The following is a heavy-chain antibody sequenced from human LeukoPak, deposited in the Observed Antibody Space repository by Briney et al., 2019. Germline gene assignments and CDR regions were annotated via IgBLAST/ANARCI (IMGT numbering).Heavy chain of an antibody. CDR1: GYSIISGYY. D-gene: IGHD4-23*01. V-gene: IGHV4-38-2*02. Sequence: PSETLSLTCTVSGYSIISGYYWGWIRQPPGKGLEWIGEINHSGSTNYNPSLKSRVTISVDTSKNQFSLKLSSVTAADTAVYYCARDPLTTVGHDAFDIWGQGTMVTVSS. CDR3: ARDPLTTVGHDAFDI. J-gene: IGHJ3*02. CDR2: INHSGST.